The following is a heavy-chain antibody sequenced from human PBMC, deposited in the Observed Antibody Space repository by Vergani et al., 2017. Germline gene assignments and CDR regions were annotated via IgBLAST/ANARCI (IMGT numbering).Heavy chain of an antibody. CDR2: IIPILGIA. CDR3: ARLGSVTTGVDY. D-gene: IGHD4-17*01. CDR1: GGTFSSYT. Sequence: QVQLVQSGAEVKKPGSSVKVSCKASGGTFSSYTISWVRQAPGQGLEWMGRIIPILGIANYAQKFQGRVTITADKSTSTAYMELSSLRSEDTAVYYCARLGSVTTGVDYWGQGTLVTVSS. J-gene: IGHJ4*02. V-gene: IGHV1-69*02.